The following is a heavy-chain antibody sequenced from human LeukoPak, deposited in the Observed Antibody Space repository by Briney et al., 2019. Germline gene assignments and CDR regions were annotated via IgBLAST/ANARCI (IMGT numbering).Heavy chain of an antibody. CDR1: GGSFSGYY. D-gene: IGHD3-22*01. J-gene: IGHJ6*03. V-gene: IGHV4-34*01. CDR3: ARGRSSGYYYDYYYYYMDV. CDR2: INHSGST. Sequence: KPSETLSLTCAVYGGSFSGYYWSLIRQPPGKGLEWIGEINHSGSTNYNPSLKSRVTISVDTSKNQFSLKLSSVTAADTAVYYCARGRSSGYYYDYYYYYMDVWGKGTTVTVSS.